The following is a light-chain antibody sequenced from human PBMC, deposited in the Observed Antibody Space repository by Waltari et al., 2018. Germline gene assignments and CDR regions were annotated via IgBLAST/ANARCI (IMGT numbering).Light chain of an antibody. V-gene: IGKV1-39*01. CDR1: RGVSIY. CDR3: QQTYDTPLT. J-gene: IGKJ4*01. CDR2: ATS. Sequence: DIQMTQASSSLSASVGDRVNITCRASRGVSIYLNWYQQKPGKAPNLLIYATSALQTGVPSRFSGSGSGTDFTLTITNLQPEDFGIYYCQQTYDTPLTFGAGTKVQLK.